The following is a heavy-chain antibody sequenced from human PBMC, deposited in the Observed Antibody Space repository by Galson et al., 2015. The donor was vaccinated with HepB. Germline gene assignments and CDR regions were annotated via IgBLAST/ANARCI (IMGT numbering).Heavy chain of an antibody. CDR2: IRTKKEGETI. Sequence: SLRLSCAASGFTFSDVWMSWARQAPGRGLEWVARIRTKKEGETIELATFVKGRFAISRDDSENTLYLQMSGLKAEDTAVYYCATYYYGINVWGQGTSVTVSS. V-gene: IGHV3-15*01. J-gene: IGHJ6*02. CDR1: GFTFSDVW. CDR3: ATYYYGINV.